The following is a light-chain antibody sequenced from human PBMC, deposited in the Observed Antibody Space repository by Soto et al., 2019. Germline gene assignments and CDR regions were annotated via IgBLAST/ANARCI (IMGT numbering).Light chain of an antibody. CDR1: SSNIGAGYD. Sequence: QSVLTQPPSVSGAPGQRVTISCTGSSSNIGAGYDVHWYQQFPRTAPKLLIYGNTNRPSGVPDRFSASKSGTSASLAITGLQAEDEADYYCQSYDSSLSGSGVFGGGTKLTVL. CDR3: QSYDSSLSGSGV. J-gene: IGLJ2*01. CDR2: GNT. V-gene: IGLV1-40*01.